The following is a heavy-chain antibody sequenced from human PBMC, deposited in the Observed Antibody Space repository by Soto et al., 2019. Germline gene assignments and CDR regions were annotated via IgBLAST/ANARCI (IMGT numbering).Heavy chain of an antibody. D-gene: IGHD3-9*01. CDR3: ARHPGYYDILTGYTTYYFDY. CDR1: GGSIGTYY. CDR2: IYYRGNT. J-gene: IGHJ4*02. V-gene: IGHV4-59*08. Sequence: SKTLSLTCTVSGGSIGTYYWSWIRQPPGKGLEWIGYIYYRGNTDYNPSLKSRVTISLDTPKNQFSLKLSSVTAADTAVYYCARHPGYYDILTGYTTYYFDYWGQGILVTVSS.